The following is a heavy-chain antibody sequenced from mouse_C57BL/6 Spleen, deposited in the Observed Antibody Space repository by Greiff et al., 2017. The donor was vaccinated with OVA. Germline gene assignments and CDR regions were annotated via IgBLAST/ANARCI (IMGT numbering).Heavy chain of an antibody. Sequence: EVHLVESGGDLVKPGGSLKLSCAASGFTFSSYGMSWVRQTPDKRLEWVATISSGGSYTYYPDSVKGRFTISRDNAKNTLYLQMSSLKSEDTAVYYCARGSDGYYLLDYWGQGTTLTVSS. CDR1: GFTFSSYG. V-gene: IGHV5-6*01. D-gene: IGHD2-3*01. CDR3: ARGSDGYYLLDY. J-gene: IGHJ2*01. CDR2: ISSGGSYT.